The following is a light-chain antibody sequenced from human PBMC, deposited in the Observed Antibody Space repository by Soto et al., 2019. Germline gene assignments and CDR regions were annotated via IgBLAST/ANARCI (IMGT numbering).Light chain of an antibody. CDR1: QSVSSNY. Sequence: EIVLTQSPATLSLSPGERATLSCRASQSVSSNYLAWYQQKPGQAPRLLIYDTSSRATGIPDRFSGSGSGTVFTLTINILEPDDFAVYYCHQYGNSPQTFGQGTKVDIK. CDR3: HQYGNSPQT. CDR2: DTS. J-gene: IGKJ1*01. V-gene: IGKV3-20*01.